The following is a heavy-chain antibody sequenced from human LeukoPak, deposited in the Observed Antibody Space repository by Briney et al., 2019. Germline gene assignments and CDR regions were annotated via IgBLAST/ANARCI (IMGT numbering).Heavy chain of an antibody. CDR2: IYYSGTT. CDR3: ARGVYIAAAQYAY. J-gene: IGHJ4*02. CDR1: GGSISSYY. V-gene: IGHV4-59*01. Sequence: SETLSLTCSVSGGSISSYYWSWIRQPPGKGLEWVGYIYYSGTTKYNPSLKSRVSISVDTSKNQFSLKLSSVTAADTAVYYCARGVYIAAAQYAYWGQGTLVTVSS. D-gene: IGHD6-13*01.